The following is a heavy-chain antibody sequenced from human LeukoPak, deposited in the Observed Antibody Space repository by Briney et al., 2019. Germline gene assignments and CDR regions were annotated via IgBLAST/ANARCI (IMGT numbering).Heavy chain of an antibody. D-gene: IGHD6-13*01. V-gene: IGHV1-2*06. J-gene: IGHJ4*02. CDR2: INPTTGDT. CDR3: ARDQGSLSRSWYTGY. CDR1: GYTFTGYH. Sequence: ASVKVSCKASGYTFTGYHIHWARQAPGQGLEWMGRINPTTGDTNFAQKFQGRVTMTRDTSITTAYMEVSSLRPDDTAMYFCARDQGSLSRSWYTGYWGQGTQVTVSS.